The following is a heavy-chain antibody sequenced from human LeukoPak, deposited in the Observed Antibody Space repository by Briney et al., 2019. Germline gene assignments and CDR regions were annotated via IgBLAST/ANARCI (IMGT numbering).Heavy chain of an antibody. CDR2: INAGNGNT. V-gene: IGHV1-3*01. J-gene: IGHJ6*02. Sequence: ASVKVSCKASGYTFTSYYMHWVRQAPGQRLEWMGWINAGNGNTKYSQKFQGRVTITRDTSASTAYMELSSLRSEDTAVYYCARVFYCGPLPCPMDVWGQGTTVTVSS. CDR1: GYTFTSYY. CDR3: ARVFYCGPLPCPMDV. D-gene: IGHD2/OR15-2a*01.